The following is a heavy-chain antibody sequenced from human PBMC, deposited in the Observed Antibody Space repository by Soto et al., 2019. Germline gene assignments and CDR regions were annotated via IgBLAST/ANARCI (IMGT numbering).Heavy chain of an antibody. CDR1: GFTFSSYD. CDR3: AKAPGGYCSGGSCYHFDS. V-gene: IGHV3-23*01. Sequence: EVQLLESGGGLVQPGGSLRLSCAASGFTFSSYDMSWVRQAPGKGLEWVSAISGSGGSTYYADSVKGRFTISRDNSKNTLYLQMNSLRAEDTAVYYCAKAPGGYCSGGSCYHFDSWGQGTLVTVSS. D-gene: IGHD2-15*01. J-gene: IGHJ4*02. CDR2: ISGSGGST.